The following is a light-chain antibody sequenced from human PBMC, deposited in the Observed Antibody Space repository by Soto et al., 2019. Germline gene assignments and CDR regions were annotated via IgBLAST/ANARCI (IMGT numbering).Light chain of an antibody. Sequence: EIVLKQSPATVSVSPGERATLYCMASQGVSSNLAWYQQKPGQAPRLLIYGASTRATGIPARFSGSGSGTDFTLTISSLEPEDFAVYYCQQRSSWPITFGQGTRLEIK. CDR2: GAS. CDR3: QQRSSWPIT. J-gene: IGKJ5*01. CDR1: QGVSSN. V-gene: IGKV3D-11*01.